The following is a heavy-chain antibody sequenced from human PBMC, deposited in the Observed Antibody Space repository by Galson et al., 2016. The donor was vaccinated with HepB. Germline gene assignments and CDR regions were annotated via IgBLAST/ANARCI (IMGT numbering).Heavy chain of an antibody. CDR2: VFHVGTT. CDR3: VRGYSSDRDHFDS. J-gene: IGHJ4*01. CDR1: GDSASSPYW. Sequence: SETLSLTCVVSGDSASSPYWWTWVRQTPGRGLEWIGEVFHVGTTKYNPSFESRVSLSIDKSRNQFDLTLTSVTAADTAVYFCVRGYSSDRDHFDSWGHGTLVTVSS. D-gene: IGHD6-19*01. V-gene: IGHV4/OR15-8*02.